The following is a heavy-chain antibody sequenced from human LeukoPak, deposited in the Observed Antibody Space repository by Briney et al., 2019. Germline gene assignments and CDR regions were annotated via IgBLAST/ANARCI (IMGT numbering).Heavy chain of an antibody. CDR3: ARGSIAYYYMDV. CDR1: GGTFSSYA. V-gene: IGHV1-69*06. D-gene: IGHD3-22*01. CDR2: IIPIFGTA. Sequence: SVKVSCKASGGTFSSYAISWVRQAPGQGLEWMGGIIPIFGTANYAQKFQGRVTITADKSTSTAYMELSRLRSDDTAVYYCARGSIAYYYMDVWGKGTTVTISS. J-gene: IGHJ6*03.